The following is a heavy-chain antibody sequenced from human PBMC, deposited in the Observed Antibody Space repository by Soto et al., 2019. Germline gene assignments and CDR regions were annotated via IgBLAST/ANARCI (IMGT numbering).Heavy chain of an antibody. CDR3: AKRGQPYIAVAGFYFDY. D-gene: IGHD6-19*01. CDR1: GFTFSSYG. J-gene: IGHJ4*02. V-gene: IGHV3-30*18. CDR2: ISYDGSNK. Sequence: GESLKISCAASGFTFSSYGMHWVRQAPGKGLEWVAVISYDGSNKYYADSVKGRFTISRDNSKNTLYLQMNSLRAEDTAVYYCAKRGQPYIAVAGFYFDYWGQGTLVTVSS.